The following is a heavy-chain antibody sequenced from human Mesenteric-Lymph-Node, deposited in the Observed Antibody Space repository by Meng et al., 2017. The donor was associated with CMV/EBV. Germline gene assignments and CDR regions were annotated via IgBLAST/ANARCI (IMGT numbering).Heavy chain of an antibody. V-gene: IGHV1-2*02. CDR1: GYTFNAYY. D-gene: IGHD4-23*01. CDR2: INCNSGGT. Sequence: ASVKVSCKASGYTFNAYYIHWVRQAPGQGLEWMGWINCNSGGTRSAQNFQGRVTMTRDTSISTVSMEVSRLRSDDTAVYYCARGIGATVATPYYFDYWGPGTLVTVSS. J-gene: IGHJ4*02. CDR3: ARGIGATVATPYYFDY.